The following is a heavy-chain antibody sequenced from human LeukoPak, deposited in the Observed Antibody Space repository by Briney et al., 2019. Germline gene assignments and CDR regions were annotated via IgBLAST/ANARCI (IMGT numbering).Heavy chain of an antibody. CDR1: GASISSSTYY. Sequence: NPSETLSLTCTVSGASISSSTYYWGYFRQPPGKGLEWIVSIYYNGNTYYNPSLKSRATISADPSKNQFSLKLTSVTAADTAVYFCARLWRAAIDYGGQGTLVTVSS. V-gene: IGHV4-39*01. J-gene: IGHJ4*02. D-gene: IGHD1-1*01. CDR3: ARLWRAAIDY. CDR2: IYYNGNT.